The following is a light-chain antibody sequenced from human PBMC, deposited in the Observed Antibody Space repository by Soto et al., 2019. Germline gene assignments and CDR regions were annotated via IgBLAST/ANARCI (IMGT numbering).Light chain of an antibody. CDR2: LGS. V-gene: IGKV2-28*01. CDR3: MQALQTPIT. J-gene: IGKJ5*01. CDR1: QSLLHSNGYNY. Sequence: DIVMTQSPLSLPVTPGEPASISCRSSQSLLHSNGYNYLDWYLQKPGQSPQLLIYLGSNRASGVPERFSGSGSGIDFTLKISRVEAEDVGVYYCMQALQTPITFGQGTRLEIK.